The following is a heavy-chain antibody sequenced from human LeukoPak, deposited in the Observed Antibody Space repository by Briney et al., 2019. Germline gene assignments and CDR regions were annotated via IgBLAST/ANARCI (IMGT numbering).Heavy chain of an antibody. CDR3: AREDIAVAGTYFDP. D-gene: IGHD6-19*01. CDR2: IRYDRSNK. Sequence: PGGSLRLSCAASGFTFSSYGMHWVRQAPGKGLEWVAFIRYDRSNKYYADSVKGRFTISRDNSKNTLYLQMNSLRAEDTAVYYCAREDIAVAGTYFDPWGQGTLVTVSS. CDR1: GFTFSSYG. V-gene: IGHV3-30*02. J-gene: IGHJ5*02.